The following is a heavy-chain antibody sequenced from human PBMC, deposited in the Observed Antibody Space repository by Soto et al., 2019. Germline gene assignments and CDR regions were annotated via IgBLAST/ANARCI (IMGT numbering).Heavy chain of an antibody. Sequence: SQTLSLTCAISGDSVSSNTAAWNWIRQSPSRGLEWLGRTYYRSKWYNDYAVSVKSRITINPDTSKNQLSLQLNSVTPEDTAVYYCANSTIYDYVWGGYRYRAFDIWGQGTMVTVSS. V-gene: IGHV6-1*01. CDR1: GDSVSSNTAA. D-gene: IGHD3-16*02. J-gene: IGHJ3*02. CDR3: ANSTIYDYVWGGYRYRAFDI. CDR2: TYYRSKWYN.